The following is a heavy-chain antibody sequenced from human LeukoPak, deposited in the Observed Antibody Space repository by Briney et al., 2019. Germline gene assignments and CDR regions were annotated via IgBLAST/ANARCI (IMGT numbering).Heavy chain of an antibody. CDR3: SRGVGGLGNMDV. D-gene: IGHD3-16*01. J-gene: IGHJ6*03. Sequence: ASVKVSCKASGYTFISYDVDWVRQATGQGLEWMGWMSPKSGNTDYAQKFQGRVTMTRNTSINTAYLELSSLSSDDTAVYFCSRGVGGLGNMDVWGKGTTVIISS. CDR2: MSPKSGNT. V-gene: IGHV1-8*01. CDR1: GYTFISYD.